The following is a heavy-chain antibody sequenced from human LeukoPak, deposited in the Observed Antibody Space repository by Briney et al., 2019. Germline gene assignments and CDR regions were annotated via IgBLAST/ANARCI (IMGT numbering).Heavy chain of an antibody. Sequence: GGSLRLSCKASGFTFSDYDMSWIRQAPGKGLEWVSYISSNGSTIYYADSLKGRFTISRDNAKNSLYLQMNSLRAEDTAVYYCARESQWLGSWFDPWGQGTLVTVSS. CDR2: ISSNGSTI. J-gene: IGHJ5*02. CDR3: ARESQWLGSWFDP. CDR1: GFTFSDYD. V-gene: IGHV3-11*01. D-gene: IGHD6-19*01.